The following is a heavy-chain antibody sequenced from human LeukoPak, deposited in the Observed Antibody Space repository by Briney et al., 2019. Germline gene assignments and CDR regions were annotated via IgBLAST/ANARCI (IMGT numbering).Heavy chain of an antibody. D-gene: IGHD5-18*01. V-gene: IGHV3-30*03. Sequence: RRSRRLSCAASGFTFSSYGMHWVRQAPGKGLEWVSVISYVVSNKYYADSVKGRFTISRDNSKNTRYLQINSLRAEDTAVYYCASGRYSYVYTAHYWGQGTLVTVSS. CDR1: GFTFSSYG. CDR2: ISYVVSNK. CDR3: ASGRYSYVYTAHY. J-gene: IGHJ4*02.